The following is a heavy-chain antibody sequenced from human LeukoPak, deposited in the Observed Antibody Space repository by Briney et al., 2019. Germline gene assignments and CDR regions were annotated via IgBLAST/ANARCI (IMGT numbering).Heavy chain of an antibody. CDR2: IKQDGFEK. J-gene: IGHJ4*02. Sequence: GGSLRLSCAASGFTFSNYWMSWVRQAPGKGLEWVANIKQDGFEKYYVDSGKGRFTISRDNAKNSLYLQMNSLRAEDTAVFYCARGTGSSGWYTGGYFDYWGQGTLVTVSS. V-gene: IGHV3-7*01. CDR1: GFTFSNYW. D-gene: IGHD6-19*01. CDR3: ARGTGSSGWYTGGYFDY.